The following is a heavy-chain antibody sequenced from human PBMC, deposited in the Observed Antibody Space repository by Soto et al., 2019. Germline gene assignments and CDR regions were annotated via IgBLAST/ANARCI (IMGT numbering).Heavy chain of an antibody. CDR1: GFFFSSYT. CDR3: ARVLSGYARTSQRSSDV. D-gene: IGHD3-22*01. V-gene: IGHV3-21*01. J-gene: IGHJ6*02. Sequence: EVQLVESGGGLVKPGGSLRLSCAASGFFFSSYTMNWVRQAPGKGLEWISSINSLRTSKYYADSLKGRCTISRDNAKKSLFLQIDRLRAEDTAIYYCARVLSGYARTSQRSSDVWGQGTTVTVSS. CDR2: INSLRTSK.